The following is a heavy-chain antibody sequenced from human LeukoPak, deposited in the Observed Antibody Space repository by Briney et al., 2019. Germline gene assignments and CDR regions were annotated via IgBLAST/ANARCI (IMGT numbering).Heavy chain of an antibody. D-gene: IGHD3-10*01. J-gene: IGHJ4*02. CDR1: GYTFTSYG. V-gene: IGHV1-18*01. CDR2: ISAYNGNT. CDR3: ARDLRRGKPLDY. Sequence: ASVKVSCKASGYTFTSYGISWVRQAPGPGLEWMGWISAYNGNTNYAQKLQGRVTMTTDTSTSTAYMELRSLRSDDTAVYYCARDLRRGKPLDYWGQGTLVTVSS.